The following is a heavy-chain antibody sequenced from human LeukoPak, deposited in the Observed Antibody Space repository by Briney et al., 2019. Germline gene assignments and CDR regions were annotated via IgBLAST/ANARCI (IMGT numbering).Heavy chain of an antibody. CDR3: ARGAIASLNDAFDI. V-gene: IGHV3-30-3*01. Sequence: GRSLRLSCAASGFTFSSYAMHWVRQAPGKGLEWVAVISYDGSNKYYADSVKGRFTISRDNSKNTLYLQMNSLRAEDTAVYYCARGAIASLNDAFDIWGQGTMVTVSS. CDR2: ISYDGSNK. J-gene: IGHJ3*02. CDR1: GFTFSSYA.